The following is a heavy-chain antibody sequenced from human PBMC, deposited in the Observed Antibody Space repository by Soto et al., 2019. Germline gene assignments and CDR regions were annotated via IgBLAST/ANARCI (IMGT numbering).Heavy chain of an antibody. V-gene: IGHV3-43*01. J-gene: IGHJ6*02. Sequence: EVQLVESGGVVVQPGESLRLSCEASGFTFDDYTMHWVRQAPGKGLEWVSLGSWDGVSTYYADSVKGRFTISRDNSKNSLDLLMNSVKTEDTALYYCTKASEVNPTYGMDVWGLGTTVTVSS. CDR3: TKASEVNPTYGMDV. D-gene: IGHD3-22*01. CDR1: GFTFDDYT. CDR2: GSWDGVST.